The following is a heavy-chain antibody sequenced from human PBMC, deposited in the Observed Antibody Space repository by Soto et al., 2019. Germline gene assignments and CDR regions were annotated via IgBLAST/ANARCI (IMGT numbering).Heavy chain of an antibody. CDR2: INPNSGGT. J-gene: IGHJ4*02. CDR1: GYTFTGYY. V-gene: IGHV1-2*04. CDR3: ARGNWGTEVPYFDY. D-gene: IGHD7-27*01. Sequence: ASVKVSCKASGYTFTGYYMHWVRQAPGQGLEWMGWINPNSGGTNYAQKFQGWVTMTRDTSISTAYMELSRLRSDDTAVYYCARGNWGTEVPYFDYWDQGTLVTVSS.